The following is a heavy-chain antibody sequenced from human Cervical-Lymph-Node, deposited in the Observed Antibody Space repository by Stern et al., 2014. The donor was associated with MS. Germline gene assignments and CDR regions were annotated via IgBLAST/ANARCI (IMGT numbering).Heavy chain of an antibody. Sequence: VQLLQSGPEVKKPGSSVKVSCKASGGTFSNYAISWVRPAPGQGLEWMGGIIIIFDTANYAQKFQGRVTISADESTSTAYMELIRLRSKDAAVYECARASERSGYNPDYFEYWGQGTPVTVSS. CDR2: IIIIFDTA. V-gene: IGHV1-69*01. J-gene: IGHJ1*01. CDR3: ARASERSGYNPDYFEY. CDR1: GGTFSNYA. D-gene: IGHD3-3*01.